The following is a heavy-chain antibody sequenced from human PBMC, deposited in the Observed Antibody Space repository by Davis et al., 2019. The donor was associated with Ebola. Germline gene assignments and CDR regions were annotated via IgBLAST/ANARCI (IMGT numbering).Heavy chain of an antibody. Sequence: GESLKISCAAPGFAFSTYWMHWVRQAPGKGLEWVATIKEDGGAQFYTDSVKGRFTISRDNARNGLYLQMNGLRADDTAVYYCASLEWVKFNYWGQGTLVTVSS. CDR3: ASLEWVKFNY. CDR1: GFAFSTYW. D-gene: IGHD3-3*01. V-gene: IGHV3-7*01. CDR2: IKEDGGAQ. J-gene: IGHJ4*02.